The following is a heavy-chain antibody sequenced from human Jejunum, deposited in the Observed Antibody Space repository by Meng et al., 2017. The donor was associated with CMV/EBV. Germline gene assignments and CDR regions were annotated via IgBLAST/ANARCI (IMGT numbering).Heavy chain of an antibody. CDR3: ARVGTIFSYAMDV. D-gene: IGHD2/OR15-2a*01. V-gene: IGHV1-69*04. J-gene: IGHJ6*02. CDR2: IIPVLGIA. Sequence: TYHSYAITWLRQAPGQGLEWMGRIIPVLGIANYAQRFQGRVTIIADTSTDKSTSTAYMELSSLRSEDTAVYYCARVGTIFSYAMDVWGQGTTVTVSS. CDR1: TYHSYA.